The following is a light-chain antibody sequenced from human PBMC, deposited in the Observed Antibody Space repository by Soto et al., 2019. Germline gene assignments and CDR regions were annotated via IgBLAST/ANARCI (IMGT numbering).Light chain of an antibody. Sequence: QTVVTQEPSFSVSPGGTVTLTCGLSSGSVSTSYYPSWYQQTPGQAPRTLIYSTNTHYSGVPARFSGSILGNKAALTITGAQADDEYDYYCVLYMGSGISVFGGGTKVTVL. CDR1: SGSVSTSYY. V-gene: IGLV8-61*01. CDR3: VLYMGSGISV. CDR2: STN. J-gene: IGLJ3*02.